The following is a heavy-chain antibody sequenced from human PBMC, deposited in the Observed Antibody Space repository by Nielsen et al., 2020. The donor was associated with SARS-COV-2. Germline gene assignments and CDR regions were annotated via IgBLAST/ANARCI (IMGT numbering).Heavy chain of an antibody. CDR1: GFTFSSYG. Sequence: GESLKISCAASGFTFSSYGMHWVRQAPGKGLERVAVIWDDGSNKYYADSVKGRFTISRDNSKNTLYLHMGSLRAEDMAIYYCARGGGDLWGQGTLVTVSS. CDR2: IWDDGSNK. CDR3: ARGGGDL. J-gene: IGHJ4*02. D-gene: IGHD3-16*01. V-gene: IGHV3-33*01.